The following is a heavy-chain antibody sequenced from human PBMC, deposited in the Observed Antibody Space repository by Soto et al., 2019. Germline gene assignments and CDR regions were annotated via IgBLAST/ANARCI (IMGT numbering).Heavy chain of an antibody. J-gene: IGHJ5*02. CDR3: ARERTGTTSNWFDP. CDR2: MNPNSGNT. V-gene: IGHV1-8*01. CDR1: GYTFTSYD. D-gene: IGHD1-7*01. Sequence: QVQLVQSGAEVKKPGASVKVSCKASGYTFTSYDINWVRQATGHGLEWMGWMNPNSGNTVYAQKCQGIVTMTSGTSISTAYMELSSLRSEDTAVYYCARERTGTTSNWFDPWGQGTLVTVSS.